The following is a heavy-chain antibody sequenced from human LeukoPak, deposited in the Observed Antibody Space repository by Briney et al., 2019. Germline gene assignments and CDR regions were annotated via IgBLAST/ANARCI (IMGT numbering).Heavy chain of an antibody. CDR3: ARDTGTLYSSSSHYYYYGMDV. Sequence: PSETLSLTCVVYGGSFSGYYWSWIRQPPGKGLEWIGEINHSGSTNYNPSLKSRVTISVDTSKNQFSLKLSSVTAADTAVYYCARDTGTLYSSSSHYYYYGMDVWGQGTTVTVSS. CDR2: INHSGST. D-gene: IGHD6-6*01. J-gene: IGHJ6*02. CDR1: GGSFSGYY. V-gene: IGHV4-34*01.